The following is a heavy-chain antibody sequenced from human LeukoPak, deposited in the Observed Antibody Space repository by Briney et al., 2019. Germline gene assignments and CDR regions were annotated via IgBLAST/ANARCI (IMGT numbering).Heavy chain of an antibody. V-gene: IGHV3-30*18. CDR2: ISYDGSNK. Sequence: GGSLRLSCAASGFTFSSYGMHWVRQAPGKGLEWVAVISYDGSNKYCAESVKGRFTISRDNSKNTVYLQMSSLRAEDTAVYYCAKDYTGYFGMDVWGQGTTVTVSS. J-gene: IGHJ6*02. CDR3: AKDYTGYFGMDV. CDR1: GFTFSSYG.